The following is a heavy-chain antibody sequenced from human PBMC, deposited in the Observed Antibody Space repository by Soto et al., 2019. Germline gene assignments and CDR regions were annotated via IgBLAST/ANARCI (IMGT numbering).Heavy chain of an antibody. D-gene: IGHD1-26*01. J-gene: IGHJ2*01. CDR3: VKKIAGTTTSGAYWYFDL. CDR1: GFTFSSFA. CDR2: ITGGGEST. Sequence: EVQLLESGGGLVQPGGSLRLSCAASGFTFSSFAMNWVRQAPGKGLEWVSGITGGGESTFYADSVKGRFTISRAQSKNSVYLHMNRLRAEDTAVYYCVKKIAGTTTSGAYWYFDLWGRGTLVTVSS. V-gene: IGHV3-23*01.